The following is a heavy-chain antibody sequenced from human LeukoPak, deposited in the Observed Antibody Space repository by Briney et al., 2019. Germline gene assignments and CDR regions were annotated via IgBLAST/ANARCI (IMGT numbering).Heavy chain of an antibody. D-gene: IGHD2-15*01. CDR3: ARYCNGVNCYSGYDY. J-gene: IGHJ4*02. CDR2: ISTNGDST. CDR1: GFTFNNYA. V-gene: IGHV3-64*01. Sequence: GGSLRLSCAASGFTFNNYALHWVRQAPGKGLEYVSAISTNGDSTYYANSVKGSFTISRDNSKNTLYLQMGSLRAEDMAVYYCARYCNGVNCYSGYDYWGQGTLVTVSS.